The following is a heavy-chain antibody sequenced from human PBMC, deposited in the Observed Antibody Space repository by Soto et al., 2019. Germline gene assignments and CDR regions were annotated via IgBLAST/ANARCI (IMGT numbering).Heavy chain of an antibody. Sequence: PGGSLSLSCAASGFTFSNAWMSWVRQAPGKGLEWVGRIKSKTDGGTTDYAAPVKGRFTISRDDSKNTLYLQMNSLKTEDTAVYYCTTEVIVGAPFLWGQGTLVTVSS. D-gene: IGHD1-26*01. CDR1: GFTFSNAW. CDR2: IKSKTDGGTT. J-gene: IGHJ4*02. V-gene: IGHV3-15*01. CDR3: TTEVIVGAPFL.